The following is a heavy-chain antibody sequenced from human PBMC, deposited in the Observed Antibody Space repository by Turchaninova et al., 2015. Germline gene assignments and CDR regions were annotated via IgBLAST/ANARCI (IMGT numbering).Heavy chain of an antibody. V-gene: IGHV3-7*01. CDR1: GFTFSNYW. J-gene: IGHJ4*02. Sequence: GGGLVQPGGSLRLSCAASGFTFSNYWMSWVRPAPGKGLEWVANKKQDGSDKYYVDSVKGRFTISRDNAKNSLYLQMNSLRAEDTAVYYCARDTPDSLFDYWGQGSLVTVSS. D-gene: IGHD3-22*01. CDR3: ARDTPDSLFDY. CDR2: KKQDGSDK.